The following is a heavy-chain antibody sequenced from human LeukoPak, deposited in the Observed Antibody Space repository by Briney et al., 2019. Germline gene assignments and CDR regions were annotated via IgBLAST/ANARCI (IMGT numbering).Heavy chain of an antibody. J-gene: IGHJ3*02. CDR1: GGSISSYY. D-gene: IGHD2-2*01. V-gene: IGHV4-59*08. Sequence: SETLSLTCTVSGGSISSYYWTWIRQPPGKGLEWIGYIVYSGGSNYTPSLKSRATISVDTSKTHFPLRLSLVAAADTAVYYCARHGSTFDIWGQGTMVTVSS. CDR3: ARHGSTFDI. CDR2: IVYSGGS.